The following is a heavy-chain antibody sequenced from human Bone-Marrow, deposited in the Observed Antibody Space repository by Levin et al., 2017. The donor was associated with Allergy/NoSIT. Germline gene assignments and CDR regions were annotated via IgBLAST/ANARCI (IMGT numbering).Heavy chain of an antibody. J-gene: IGHJ4*02. CDR1: GFSFWHYT. CDR2: ISSSGDST. D-gene: IGHD3-22*01. V-gene: IGHV3-48*02. Sequence: GGSLRLSCAASGFSFWHYTMNWVRQAPGKGLEWVSCISSSGDSTYYADSVKGRFTISRDNAKNSLYLQLNRLRDEDTALYSCARDPARGYYDSSGYSGDHWGQGTLVTVSS. CDR3: ARDPARGYYDSSGYSGDH.